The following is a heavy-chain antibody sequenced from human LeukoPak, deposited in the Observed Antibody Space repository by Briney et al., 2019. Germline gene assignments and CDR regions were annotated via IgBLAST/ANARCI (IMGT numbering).Heavy chain of an antibody. Sequence: GGSLRLSCAASGFTVSTNYMNWVRQAPGKGLEWVSVIYSGGSTYYADSVKGRFTISRDNSKNTLYLKMNSLRAEDTAVYYCARDTVTTFRFRDYYYYGMDVWGQGTTVTVSS. CDR3: ARDTVTTFRFRDYYYYGMDV. CDR2: IYSGGST. J-gene: IGHJ6*02. V-gene: IGHV3-53*01. D-gene: IGHD4-17*01. CDR1: GFTVSTNY.